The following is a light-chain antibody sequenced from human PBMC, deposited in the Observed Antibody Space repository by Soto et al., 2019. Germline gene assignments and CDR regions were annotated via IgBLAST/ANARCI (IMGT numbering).Light chain of an antibody. Sequence: QSVLTQPASVSGSPGQSITISCTGTSSDVGNYNLVSWYQHHPGKAPKLMIYEGSKRPSGVSNRFSGSKSGNTASLTISGLQAEDEADYYCCSYAGSSTFDVVFGGGTKLTVL. V-gene: IGLV2-23*03. J-gene: IGLJ2*01. CDR1: SSDVGNYNL. CDR2: EGS. CDR3: CSYAGSSTFDVV.